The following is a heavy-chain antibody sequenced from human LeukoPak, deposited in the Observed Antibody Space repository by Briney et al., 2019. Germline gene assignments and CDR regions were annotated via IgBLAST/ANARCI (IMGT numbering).Heavy chain of an antibody. V-gene: IGHV3-74*03. CDR1: GFTFSRYW. CDR2: ISPDGSTT. J-gene: IGHJ4*02. Sequence: GGSLRLSCAASGFTFSRYWMHWVRQAPGKGLMWVSRISPDGSTTLYADSVKGRFTISRDNAKNTLYLQMNSLGAEDTAVYYCARTGIAAAWTDYWGQGTLVTVSS. D-gene: IGHD6-13*01. CDR3: ARTGIAAAWTDY.